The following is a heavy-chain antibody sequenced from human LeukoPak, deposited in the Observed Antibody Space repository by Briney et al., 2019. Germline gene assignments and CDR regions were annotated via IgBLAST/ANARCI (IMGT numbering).Heavy chain of an antibody. CDR3: AGDPHYYDSSGYYPYFDY. Sequence: SQTLSLTCTVSGGSISSGSYYWSWIRQPAGKGLEWIGRIYTSGSTNYNPSLKSRVTISVDTSKNQFSLKLSSVTAADTAVYYCAGDPHYYDSSGYYPYFDYWGQGTLVTVSS. CDR2: IYTSGST. CDR1: GGSISSGSYY. J-gene: IGHJ4*02. V-gene: IGHV4-61*02. D-gene: IGHD3-22*01.